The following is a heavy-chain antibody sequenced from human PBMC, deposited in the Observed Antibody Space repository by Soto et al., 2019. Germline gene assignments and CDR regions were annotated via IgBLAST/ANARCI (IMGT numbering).Heavy chain of an antibody. V-gene: IGHV4-39*01. CDR2: IYHTGNA. J-gene: IGHJ5*02. CDR1: GDSINNSRFY. CDR3: ARDFFDSSDYTTNWFDP. D-gene: IGHD3-22*01. Sequence: SETLFLTCRVSGDSINNSRFYWASIRHPPGEGLDWIGSIYHTGNAYYNPSLKSRVTISFDTSKNQFSLKLTSVTAADAALYYCARDFFDSSDYTTNWFDPWGQGTLVTVS.